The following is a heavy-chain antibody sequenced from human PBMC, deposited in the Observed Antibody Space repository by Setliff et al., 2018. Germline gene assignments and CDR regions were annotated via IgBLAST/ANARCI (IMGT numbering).Heavy chain of an antibody. CDR3: ARDGGEY. Sequence: PGGSLRLSCAASGFTFSTYTMNWVRQAPGKGLEWVSYISSGGGIIYYADSVKGRFTISRDNAKNSLYLQMNSLRAEDTAVYYCARDGGEYWGQGTLVTVSS. CDR1: GFTFSTYT. CDR2: ISSGGGII. V-gene: IGHV3-48*01. D-gene: IGHD3-16*01. J-gene: IGHJ4*02.